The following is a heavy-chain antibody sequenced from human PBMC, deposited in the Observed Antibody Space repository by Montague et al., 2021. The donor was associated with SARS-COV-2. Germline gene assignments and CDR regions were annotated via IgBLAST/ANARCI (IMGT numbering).Heavy chain of an antibody. Sequence: SLRLSCAASGFTFSSYAMSWVRQAPGKGLEWVSAISGSGGSTYYADSVKGRFTISRDNSKNTLYLQMNSLRAEDTAVYCCAMPYCSSTSCYYYYGMDVWGQGTTVTVSS. CDR1: GFTFSSYA. CDR3: AMPYCSSTSCYYYYGMDV. D-gene: IGHD2-2*01. V-gene: IGHV3-23*01. CDR2: ISGSGGST. J-gene: IGHJ6*02.